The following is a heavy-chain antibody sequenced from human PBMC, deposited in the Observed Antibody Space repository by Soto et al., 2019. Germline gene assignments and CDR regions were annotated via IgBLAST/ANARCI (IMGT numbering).Heavy chain of an antibody. V-gene: IGHV1-69*13. Sequence: SVQVSCKASGGTFSSYAISWGRQAPGQGLEWMGGIIPIFGRPNYAQRFRGRLTITADESTSTGYMELISLRSDDTAVYYCARDGSGYNFWGQGTQVTVSS. CDR2: IIPIFGRP. CDR1: GGTFSSYA. CDR3: ARDGSGYNF. J-gene: IGHJ4*02. D-gene: IGHD5-12*01.